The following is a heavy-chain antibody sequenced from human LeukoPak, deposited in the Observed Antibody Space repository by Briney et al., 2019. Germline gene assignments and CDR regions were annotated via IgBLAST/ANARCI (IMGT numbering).Heavy chain of an antibody. CDR1: GGSISSYY. Sequence: PSETLSLTCTVSGGSISSYYWSWIRQPAGKGLEWIGRIYTGGSTNYNPSLKSRVTMSVDTSKNQFSLKLSSVTAADTAVYYCARLYSSSWYIYGMDVWGQGTTVTVSS. D-gene: IGHD6-13*01. CDR3: ARLYSSSWYIYGMDV. V-gene: IGHV4-4*07. CDR2: IYTGGST. J-gene: IGHJ6*02.